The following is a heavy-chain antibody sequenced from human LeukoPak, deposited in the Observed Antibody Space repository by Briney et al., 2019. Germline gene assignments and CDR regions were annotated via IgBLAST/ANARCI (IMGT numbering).Heavy chain of an antibody. D-gene: IGHD3-10*01. J-gene: IGHJ4*02. CDR2: ISWNSGSI. CDR1: GFTFDDYA. CDR3: AKDMNILWFGLIDY. Sequence: GGSLRLSCAASGFTFDDYAMHWVRQAPGKGLEWVSGISWNSGSIGYADSVKGRFTISRDNAKNSLYLQMNSLRAEDTALYYCAKDMNILWFGLIDYWGQGTLVTVSS. V-gene: IGHV3-9*01.